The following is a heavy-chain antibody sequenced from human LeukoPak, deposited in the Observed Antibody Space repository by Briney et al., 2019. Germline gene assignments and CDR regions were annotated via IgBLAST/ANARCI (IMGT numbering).Heavy chain of an antibody. CDR2: SRIKANGYTS. CDR1: GFSFSDHY. D-gene: IGHD2/OR15-2a*01. J-gene: IGHJ4*02. Sequence: GGSLRLSCATSGFSFSDHYMDWVRQAPGKGLEWVGRSRIKANGYTSEYAASVKGRFIISRDDSENSLYLQMSSLKTEDTAIYYCARISTSYFFDSWGQGTLVTVSS. CDR3: ARISTSYFFDS. V-gene: IGHV3-72*01.